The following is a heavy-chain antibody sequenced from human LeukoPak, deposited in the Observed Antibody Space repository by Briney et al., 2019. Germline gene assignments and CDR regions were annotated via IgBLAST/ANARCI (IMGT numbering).Heavy chain of an antibody. Sequence: ASVKVSCKASGYTFTSYYMHSVRQAPGQGLEWMGIINPSGGSTSYAQKFQSRVTMTRDMSTSTVYMELSSLRSEDTAVYYCARDPIGYCTNGVCYYGYFDLWGRGTLVTVSS. CDR2: INPSGGST. D-gene: IGHD2-8*01. CDR1: GYTFTSYY. J-gene: IGHJ2*01. CDR3: ARDPIGYCTNGVCYYGYFDL. V-gene: IGHV1-46*01.